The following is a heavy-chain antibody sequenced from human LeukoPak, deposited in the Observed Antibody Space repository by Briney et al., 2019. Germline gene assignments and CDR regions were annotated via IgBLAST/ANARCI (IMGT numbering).Heavy chain of an antibody. CDR2: INGNGGST. V-gene: IGHV3-23*01. CDR1: GFTFDDYG. Sequence: ETGGSLRLSCAASGFTFDDYGMSWVRQAPGKGLEWVSAINGNGGSTYYADSVKGRFTISRDNSKNTLYLQMNRLRAEDTAVYYCAKGGVVHAFDMWGQGTMVTVSS. J-gene: IGHJ3*02. D-gene: IGHD2-15*01. CDR3: AKGGVVHAFDM.